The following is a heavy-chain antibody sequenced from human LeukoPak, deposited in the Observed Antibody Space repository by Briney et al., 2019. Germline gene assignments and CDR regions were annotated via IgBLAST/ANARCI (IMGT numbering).Heavy chain of an antibody. Sequence: GGSLRLSCAASGFTFSSYGMHWVRQAPGKGLEWVTFISYDGSDRYYADSVKGRFTISRDNSKNTLNLQMNNLRAEDTAVYYCARAPVVAAAPRYWGQGALVTVSS. CDR2: ISYDGSDR. V-gene: IGHV3-30*03. CDR3: ARAPVVAAAPRY. J-gene: IGHJ4*02. D-gene: IGHD6-13*01. CDR1: GFTFSSYG.